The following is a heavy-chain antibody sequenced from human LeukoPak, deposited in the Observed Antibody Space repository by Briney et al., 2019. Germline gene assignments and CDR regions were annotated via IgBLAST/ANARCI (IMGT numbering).Heavy chain of an antibody. J-gene: IGHJ4*02. V-gene: IGHV4-30-2*01. Sequence: SQTQSLTCAVSGGSISSGGYSWSWIRQPPGKGLEWIGYIYHSGSTYYNSSLKSRVTISVDTSKNQFSLKVTSVTAADTAVYFCARDVGHSGLFGVFDSWGQGALLTVSS. CDR1: GGSISSGGYS. CDR3: ARDVGHSGLFGVFDS. CDR2: IYHSGST. D-gene: IGHD6-19*01.